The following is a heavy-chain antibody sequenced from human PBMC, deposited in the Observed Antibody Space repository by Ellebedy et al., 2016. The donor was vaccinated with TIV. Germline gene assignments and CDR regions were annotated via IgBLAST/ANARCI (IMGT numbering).Heavy chain of an antibody. D-gene: IGHD3-16*02. J-gene: IGHJ4*02. V-gene: IGHV1-2*02. CDR2: INPNSGGT. CDR3: ARDDPRLGELSPTQNFDY. CDR1: GYTFTGYY. Sequence: ASVKVSCKASGYTFTGYYMHWVRQVPGQGLEWMGWINPNSGGTNYAQKFQGRVTMTRDTSISTAYMELSRLRSDDTAVYYCARDDPRLGELSPTQNFDYWGQGTLVTVSS.